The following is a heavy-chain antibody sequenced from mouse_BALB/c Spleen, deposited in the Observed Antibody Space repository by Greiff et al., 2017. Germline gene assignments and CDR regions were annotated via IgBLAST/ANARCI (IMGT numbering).Heavy chain of an antibody. Sequence: EVKLVESGGGLVKPGGSLKLSCAASGFTFSSYAMSWVRQTPEKRLEWVASISSGGSTYYPDSVKGRFTISRDNARNILYLQMSSLRSEDTAMYYCARVDGNYRGAMDYWGQGTSVTVSS. D-gene: IGHD2-1*01. V-gene: IGHV5-6-5*01. J-gene: IGHJ4*01. CDR3: ARVDGNYRGAMDY. CDR1: GFTFSSYA. CDR2: ISSGGST.